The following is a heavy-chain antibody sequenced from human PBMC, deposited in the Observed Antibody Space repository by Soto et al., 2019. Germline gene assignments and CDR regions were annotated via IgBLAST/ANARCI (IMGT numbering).Heavy chain of an antibody. CDR3: ASIAAAGSYWYFDL. J-gene: IGHJ2*01. V-gene: IGHV3-21*01. CDR2: ISSSSSYI. CDR1: GFTFSSYS. Sequence: EVQLVESGGGLVKPGGSLRLSCAASGFTFSSYSMNWVRKAPGKGLAWVSSISSSSSYIYYADSLKGRFTISRDNAKNSLYLQMNSLRAEDTAVYYCASIAAAGSYWYFDLWGRGTLVSVSS. D-gene: IGHD6-13*01.